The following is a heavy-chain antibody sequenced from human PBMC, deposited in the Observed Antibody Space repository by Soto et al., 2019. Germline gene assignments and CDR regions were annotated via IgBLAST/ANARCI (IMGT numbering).Heavy chain of an antibody. CDR2: ISYDGSNT. CDR1: GFTFSSYG. D-gene: IGHD1-26*01. J-gene: IGHJ4*02. CDR3: AKEGGLSGSYYISSSYYFDY. V-gene: IGHV3-30*18. Sequence: QVQLVESGGGVVQPGRSLRLSCVASGFTFSSYGMHWVRQAPGKGLEWVAIISYDGSNTYYSDSVKGRFTISRDNSKNTLYPQMNSLRAEDTSVYYWAKEGGLSGSYYISSSYYFDYWGPGTLVTVSS.